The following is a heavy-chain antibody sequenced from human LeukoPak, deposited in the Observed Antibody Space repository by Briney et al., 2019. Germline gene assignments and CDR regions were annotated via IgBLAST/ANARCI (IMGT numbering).Heavy chain of an antibody. CDR3: ARGVAAPIPYYYYGMDV. D-gene: IGHD2-15*01. CDR1: GFTVSTNY. V-gene: IGHV3-53*01. Sequence: GGSLRLSCAASGFTVSTNYMNWVRQAPGKGLEWVSVIYSGGSIYYADSVKGRFTISRDNSKNTLYLQMNSLRAEDTAVYYCARGVAAPIPYYYYGMDVWGQGTTVTVSS. CDR2: IYSGGSI. J-gene: IGHJ6*02.